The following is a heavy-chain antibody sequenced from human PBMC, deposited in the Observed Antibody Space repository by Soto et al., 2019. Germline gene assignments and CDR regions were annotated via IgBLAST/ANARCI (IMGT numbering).Heavy chain of an antibody. CDR2: ISSDGSKT. J-gene: IGHJ4*02. CDR3: AXERWPTDFYDSSGYVDY. CDR1: GFLFSSYG. Sequence: PGGSLRLSCATSGFLFSSYGMHWVRQAPGKGLEWVTVISSDGSKTYYAESVKGRFTISRDNSKNMLYLQMNSLRPEDTAVFYCAXERWPTDFYDSSGYVDYWGQGTLVTVSS. D-gene: IGHD3-22*01. V-gene: IGHV3-30*18.